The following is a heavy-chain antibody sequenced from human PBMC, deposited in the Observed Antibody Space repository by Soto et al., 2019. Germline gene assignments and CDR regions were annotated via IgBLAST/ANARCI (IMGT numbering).Heavy chain of an antibody. D-gene: IGHD1-1*01. V-gene: IGHV4-39*01. CDR1: GGSINDDTYY. CDR3: ARLHGESPNCVPLDP. J-gene: IGHJ5*02. CDR2: IYYSGTS. Sequence: QLQLQESGPGLVKPSETLSLTCTVSGGSINDDTYYWGWIRQPPGKGLEWIGSIYYSGTSSYNPPLKSRVPVSVDTSKKQISVRRRSLTAADTAVDYCARLHGESPNCVPLDPWGQGTGVIVSS.